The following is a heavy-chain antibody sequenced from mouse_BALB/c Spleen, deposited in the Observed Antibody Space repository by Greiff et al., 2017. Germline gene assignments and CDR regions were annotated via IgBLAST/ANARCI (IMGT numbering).Heavy chain of an antibody. CDR1: GYTFTDYA. Sequence: QVQLQQSGAELVRPGVSVKISCKGSGYTFTDYAMPWVKQSHAKSLEWIGVISTYYGDASYNQKFKGKATMTVDKSSSTAYMELARLTSEDSAIYYGARGWLLRGGYAMDYWGQGTSVTVSS. CDR2: ISTYYGDA. CDR3: ARGWLLRGGYAMDY. J-gene: IGHJ4*01. D-gene: IGHD2-3*01. V-gene: IGHV1S137*01.